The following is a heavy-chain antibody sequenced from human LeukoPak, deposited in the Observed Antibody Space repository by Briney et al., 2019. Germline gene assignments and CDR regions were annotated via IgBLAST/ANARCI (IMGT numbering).Heavy chain of an antibody. CDR1: GFTFSSYA. D-gene: IGHD2-21*01. J-gene: IGHJ3*02. V-gene: IGHV3-30-3*01. Sequence: PGRSLRLSCAASGFTFSSYAMHWVRQAPGKGLEWVAVISYDGSNKYYADSVKGRFTISRDKSKNTLYLQMNSLRAEDTAVYYCARWGQLLFRGDVDAFDIWGQGTMVTVSS. CDR3: ARWGQLLFRGDVDAFDI. CDR2: ISYDGSNK.